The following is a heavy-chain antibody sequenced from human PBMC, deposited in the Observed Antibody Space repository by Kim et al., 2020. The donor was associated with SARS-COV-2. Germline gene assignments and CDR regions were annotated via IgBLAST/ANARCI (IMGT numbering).Heavy chain of an antibody. Sequence: SETLSLTCTVSGGSISSYYWSWIRQPPGKGLEWIGYIYYSGSTNYNPSLKSRVTISVDTSKNQFSLKLSSVTAADTAVYYCARAYYDFWSGYYTTPPYYYGMDVWGQGTTVTVSS. CDR1: GGSISSYY. J-gene: IGHJ6*02. CDR2: IYYSGST. CDR3: ARAYYDFWSGYYTTPPYYYGMDV. V-gene: IGHV4-59*01. D-gene: IGHD3-3*01.